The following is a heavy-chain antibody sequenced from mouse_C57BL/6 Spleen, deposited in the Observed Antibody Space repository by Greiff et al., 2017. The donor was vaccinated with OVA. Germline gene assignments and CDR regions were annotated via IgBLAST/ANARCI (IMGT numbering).Heavy chain of an antibody. CDR3: ARPRGSSFFDY. D-gene: IGHD1-1*01. CDR2: ISSGSSTI. J-gene: IGHJ2*01. Sequence: EVHLVESGGGLVKPGGSLKLSCAASGFTFSDYGMHWVRQAPEKGLEWVAYISSGSSTIYYADTVKGRFTISRDNAKNPLFLQMTSLRSEDTAMYYCARPRGSSFFDYWGQGTTLTVSS. CDR1: GFTFSDYG. V-gene: IGHV5-17*01.